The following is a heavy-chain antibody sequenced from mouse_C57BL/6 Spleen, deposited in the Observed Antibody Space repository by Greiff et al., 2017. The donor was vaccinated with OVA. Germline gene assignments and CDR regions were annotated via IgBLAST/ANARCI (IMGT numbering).Heavy chain of an antibody. CDR1: GYAFTNYL. J-gene: IGHJ4*01. CDR2: INPGSGGT. D-gene: IGHD2-3*01. V-gene: IGHV1-54*01. CDR3: ARWIDGYSYAMDY. Sequence: VQRVESGAELVRPGTSVKVSCKASGYAFTNYLIEWVKQRPGQGLEWIGVINPGSGGTNYNEKFKGKATLTADKSSSTAYMQLSSLTSEDSAVYFCARWIDGYSYAMDYWGQGTSVTVSS.